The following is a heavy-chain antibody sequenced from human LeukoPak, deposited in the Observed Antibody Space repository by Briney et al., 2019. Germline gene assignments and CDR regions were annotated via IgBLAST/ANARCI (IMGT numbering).Heavy chain of an antibody. CDR2: INPSGGST. CDR3: ARVGSSGWYFIS. D-gene: IGHD6-19*01. V-gene: IGHV1-46*01. Sequence: ASVKVSCKASGYTFTGYYMHWVRQAPGQGLEWMGIINPSGGSTSYAQKFQGRVTMTSDTSTSTVYMELSSLRSEDTAVYYCARVGSSGWYFISWGQGTLVTVSS. CDR1: GYTFTGYY. J-gene: IGHJ4*02.